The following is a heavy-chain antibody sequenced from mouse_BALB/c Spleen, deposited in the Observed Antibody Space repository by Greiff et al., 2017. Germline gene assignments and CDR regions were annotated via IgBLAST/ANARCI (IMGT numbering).Heavy chain of an antibody. V-gene: IGHV5-6-5*01. Sequence: EVMLVESGGGLVKPGGSLKLSCAASGFTFSSYAMSWVRQTPEKRLEWVASISSGGSTYYPDSVKGRFTISRDNARNILYLQMSSLRSEDTAMYYCARGDGNYEGWFAYWGQGTLVTVSA. CDR2: ISSGGST. CDR3: ARGDGNYEGWFAY. CDR1: GFTFSSYA. D-gene: IGHD2-1*01. J-gene: IGHJ3*01.